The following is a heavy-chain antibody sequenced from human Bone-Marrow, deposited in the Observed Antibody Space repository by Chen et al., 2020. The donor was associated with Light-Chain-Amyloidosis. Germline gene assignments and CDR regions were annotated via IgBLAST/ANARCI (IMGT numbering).Heavy chain of an antibody. CDR2: IIPFFGTT. CDR3: ARDRTYGDYGSYGMDV. V-gene: IGHV1-69*06. D-gene: IGHD4-17*01. CDR1: GGTFSSYH. J-gene: IGHJ6*02. Sequence: QAQLVQSGAEVKKPGSSVKVSCKAAGGTFSSYHVTWVRQAPGHGLEWMGGIIPFFGTTNYAQNFQGRVTITADKSTGTAYMELNSLTSEDTAIYYCARDRTYGDYGSYGMDVWGQGTTVTVTS.